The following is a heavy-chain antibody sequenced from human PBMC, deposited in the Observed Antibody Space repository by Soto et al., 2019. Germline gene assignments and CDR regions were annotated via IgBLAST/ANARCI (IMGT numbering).Heavy chain of an antibody. D-gene: IGHD1-7*01. Sequence: GGSLRLSCAASGFTFSSHWMSWVRQAPGKGLEWVANINQDGSEKYYVDSVKGRFTISRDNAKNSLFLQMNSLRAGDTAVFYCARAGSTRVAQSIWTNYADRIYYMDVWGKGTTVTVSS. CDR1: GFTFSSHW. CDR3: ARAGSTRVAQSIWTNYADRIYYMDV. J-gene: IGHJ6*03. CDR2: INQDGSEK. V-gene: IGHV3-7*01.